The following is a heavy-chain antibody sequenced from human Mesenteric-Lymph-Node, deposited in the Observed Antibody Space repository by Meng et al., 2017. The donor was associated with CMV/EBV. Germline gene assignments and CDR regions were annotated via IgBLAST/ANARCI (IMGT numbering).Heavy chain of an antibody. CDR1: GGTFSSYA. CDR2: IIPIFGTA. J-gene: IGHJ5*02. CDR3: ARVQAAGTVWFDP. Sequence: CKASGGTFSSYAISWVRQAPGQGLEWMGGIIPIFGTANYAQKFQGRVTITAGKSTSTAYMELSSLRSEDTAVYYCARVQAAGTVWFDPWGQGTLVTVSS. V-gene: IGHV1-69*06. D-gene: IGHD6-13*01.